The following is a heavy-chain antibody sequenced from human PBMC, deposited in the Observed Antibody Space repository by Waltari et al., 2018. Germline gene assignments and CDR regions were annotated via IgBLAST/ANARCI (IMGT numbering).Heavy chain of an antibody. D-gene: IGHD2-8*02. V-gene: IGHV4-34*01. CDR1: GGSFSGYY. J-gene: IGHJ3*02. CDR2: INHSGST. CDR3: ARGPVYLWLFPPVLAFDI. Sequence: QVQLQQWGAGLLKPSETLSLTCAVYGGSFSGYYWSWIRQPPGKGLEWLGAINHSGSTNYNPSLKSRVTISVDTSKNQFSLKLSSVTAADTAVYYCARGPVYLWLFPPVLAFDIWGQGTMVTVSS.